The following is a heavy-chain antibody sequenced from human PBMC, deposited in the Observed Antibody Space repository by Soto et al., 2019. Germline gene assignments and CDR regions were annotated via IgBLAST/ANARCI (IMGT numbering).Heavy chain of an antibody. V-gene: IGHV3-30*18. D-gene: IGHD3-10*01. CDR1: GFIFSNYG. CDR2: ISFDGSNK. Sequence: QVQLVESGGGVVQPGRSLRLSCTASGFIFSNYGILWVRQAPGKGLEWVAVISFDGSNKYFADSVKGRFTISRDNSKSTASLQMNSLRVEDTAIYYCAKDRGGSGGFDYWGQGTLVTVSS. J-gene: IGHJ4*02. CDR3: AKDRGGSGGFDY.